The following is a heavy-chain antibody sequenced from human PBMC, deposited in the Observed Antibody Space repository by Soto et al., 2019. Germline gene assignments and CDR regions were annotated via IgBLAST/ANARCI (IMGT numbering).Heavy chain of an antibody. V-gene: IGHV4-4*02. CDR3: ARERVGSSTEWTYVSWFDP. CDR2: IYHSGNT. D-gene: IGHD3-10*01. CDR1: GGSISSSDC. Sequence: SETLSLTCAVSGGSISSSDCWSFVRQPPGKGLEWIGEIYHSGNTNYNPSFRSRVTISVDKSKNQFSLKVTSVTAADTAVYYCARERVGSSTEWTYVSWFDPWGQGTLVTVSS. J-gene: IGHJ5*02.